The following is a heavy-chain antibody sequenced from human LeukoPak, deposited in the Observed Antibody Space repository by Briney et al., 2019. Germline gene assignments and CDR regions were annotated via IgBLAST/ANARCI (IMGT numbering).Heavy chain of an antibody. V-gene: IGHV3-30-3*01. J-gene: IGHJ3*02. D-gene: IGHD6-13*01. CDR1: GFTFSSYA. CDR3: ARDQSPGYSMALDAFDI. Sequence: PWGSLRLSCAASGFTFSSYAMHWVRQAPGKGLEWVAVISYDGSNKYYADSVKGRFTISRDNSKNTLYLQMNSLRAEDTAVYYCARDQSPGYSMALDAFDIWGQGTMVTVSS. CDR2: ISYDGSNK.